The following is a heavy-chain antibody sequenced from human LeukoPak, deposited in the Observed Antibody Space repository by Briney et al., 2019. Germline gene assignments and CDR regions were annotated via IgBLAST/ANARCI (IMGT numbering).Heavy chain of an antibody. J-gene: IGHJ5*02. V-gene: IGHV3-23*01. CDR3: AKGGYTSWLDP. CDR1: GFAFSNYA. D-gene: IGHD2-15*01. Sequence: GGSLRLSCAASGFAFSNYAMSWVRQAPGKGLEWVSNIRANGVDTHYADSAKGRFTISRDNSKKTLYLEMNSLRAEDTAVYYCAKGGYTSWLDPWGQGTLVTVSS. CDR2: IRANGVDT.